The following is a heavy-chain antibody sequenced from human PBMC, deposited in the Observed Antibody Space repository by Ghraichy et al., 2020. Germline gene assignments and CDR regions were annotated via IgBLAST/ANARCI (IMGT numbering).Heavy chain of an antibody. CDR3: ARRSGYIGNWFDP. Sequence: SETLSLTCTVSGGSISSSSYYWGWIRQPPGKGLEWIGSIYYSGSTYYNPSLKSRVTISVDTSKNQFSLKLSSVTAADTAVYYCARRSGYIGNWFDPWGQGTLVTVSS. J-gene: IGHJ5*02. V-gene: IGHV4-39*01. D-gene: IGHD2-15*01. CDR1: GGSISSSSYY. CDR2: IYYSGST.